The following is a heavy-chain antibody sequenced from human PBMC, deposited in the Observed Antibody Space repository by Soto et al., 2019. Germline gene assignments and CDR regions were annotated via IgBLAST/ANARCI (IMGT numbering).Heavy chain of an antibody. CDR3: ARAPPITFFGVVIPLPLDY. J-gene: IGHJ4*02. CDR1: GYTFTGYY. CDR2: INPNSGGT. Sequence: ASVKVSCKASGYTFTGYYMHWVRQAPGQGLEWMGCINPNSGGTNYAQKFQGWVTMTRDTSISTAYMELSRLRSDDTAVYYCARAPPITFFGVVIPLPLDYWGQGSLVPVSS. D-gene: IGHD3-3*01. V-gene: IGHV1-2*04.